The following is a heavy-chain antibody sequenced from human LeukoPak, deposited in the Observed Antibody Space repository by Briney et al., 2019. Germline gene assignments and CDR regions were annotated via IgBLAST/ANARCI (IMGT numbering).Heavy chain of an antibody. J-gene: IGHJ4*02. CDR3: ARGIPPRRDYDSRGYYSYYLDY. D-gene: IGHD3-22*01. CDR1: GYTFTSYD. CDR2: ISGYNANT. Sequence: ASVKVSCKASGYTFTSYDINWVRQAPGQGLEWMGWISGYNANTKYAQKVQGRVTMTTDTSTSTAYMELRSLRSDDTAVYYCARGIPPRRDYDSRGYYSYYLDYWGQGTLVTVSS. V-gene: IGHV1-18*01.